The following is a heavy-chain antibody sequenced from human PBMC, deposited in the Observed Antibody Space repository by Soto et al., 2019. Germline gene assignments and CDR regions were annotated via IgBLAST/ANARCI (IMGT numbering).Heavy chain of an antibody. D-gene: IGHD3-10*01. Sequence: QVQLQESGPGLVKPSGTLSLTCAVSGGSISSSNWWSWVRQPPGKGLEWIGEIYHSGSTNYNPSLKSRVTISVDKSKNQFSLKLSSVTAADTAVYYCARPGGRGLLWVGRGDAFDIWGQGTMVTVSS. V-gene: IGHV4-4*02. CDR2: IYHSGST. CDR1: GGSISSSNW. J-gene: IGHJ3*02. CDR3: ARPGGRGLLWVGRGDAFDI.